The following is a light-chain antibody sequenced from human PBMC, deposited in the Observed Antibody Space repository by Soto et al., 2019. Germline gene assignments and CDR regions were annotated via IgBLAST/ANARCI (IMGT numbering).Light chain of an antibody. V-gene: IGKV3-15*01. CDR1: QTVSSS. Sequence: EIVLTQSPASLYLSPGAIATLSCRASQTVSSSLAWYQQKPGQAPRILMYDASTRATGIPARFSGSGSGTEFTLTISSLQSEDFAVYYCQQYHILPITFGQGRLLEVK. CDR2: DAS. J-gene: IGKJ5*01. CDR3: QQYHILPIT.